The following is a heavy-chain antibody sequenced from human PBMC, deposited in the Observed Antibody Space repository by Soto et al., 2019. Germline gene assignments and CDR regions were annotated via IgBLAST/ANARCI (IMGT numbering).Heavy chain of an antibody. J-gene: IGHJ4*02. V-gene: IGHV4-31*03. Sequence: PSETLSLTCTVSGGSISSGGYYWSWIRQHPGKGLEWIGYIYFSGSTYYNPSLKSRVTISVDTSKNQFSLKLSSVTAADTAVYYCARSPHIQLRSYPSAYWGQGTLVTVSS. D-gene: IGHD1-1*01. CDR3: ARSPHIQLRSYPSAY. CDR1: GGSISSGGYY. CDR2: IYFSGST.